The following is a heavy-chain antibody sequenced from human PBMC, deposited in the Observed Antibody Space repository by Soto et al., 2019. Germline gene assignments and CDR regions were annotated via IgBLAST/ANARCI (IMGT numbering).Heavy chain of an antibody. CDR1: GGSISSSSYY. CDR2: IYYSGST. J-gene: IGHJ4*02. D-gene: IGHD3-3*01. Sequence: QLQLQESGPGLVKPSETLSLTCTVSGGSISSSSYYWGWIRQPPGKGLEWIGSIYYSGSTYYNPSLKSRVTIAVDTSKNQFSLKLSSVTAADTAVYYCARRGYYDFWRGYYTLSYFDYWGQGTLVTVSS. CDR3: ARRGYYDFWRGYYTLSYFDY. V-gene: IGHV4-39*01.